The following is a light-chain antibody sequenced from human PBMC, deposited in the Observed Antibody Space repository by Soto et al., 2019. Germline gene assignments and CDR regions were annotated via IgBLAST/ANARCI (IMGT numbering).Light chain of an antibody. Sequence: DIQMTQSPSTLSSSVGDRVTITCRASQSISSWLAWYQQKPGKAPKLLIYKASSFESGVPSRFSGCGSGTEFTLTISSLQPDDFATYYCQQYNSYLFGQGTKVEIK. V-gene: IGKV1-5*03. J-gene: IGKJ1*01. CDR1: QSISSW. CDR3: QQYNSYL. CDR2: KAS.